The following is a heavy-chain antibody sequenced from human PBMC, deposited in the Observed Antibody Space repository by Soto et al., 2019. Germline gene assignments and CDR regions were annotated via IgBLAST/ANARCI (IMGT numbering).Heavy chain of an antibody. J-gene: IGHJ5*01. CDR2: ISWNSDHI. V-gene: IGHV3-9*01. D-gene: IGHD3-10*01. CDR1: GFTFDDYA. CDR3: AKGGDYYGSTTYYNWFDS. Sequence: EVQLVESGGGLVQPGWSLRLSCAASGFTFDDYAMHWVRQAPGKGLEWVSSISWNSDHIGYADSVKGRFTISRDNAKNSLYLQIISLRAEDTALYYCAKGGDYYGSTTYYNWFDSWGQGTRVTVSS.